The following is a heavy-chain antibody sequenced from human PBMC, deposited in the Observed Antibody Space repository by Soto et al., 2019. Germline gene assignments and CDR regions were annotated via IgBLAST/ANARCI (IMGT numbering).Heavy chain of an antibody. CDR3: ARDRYYYDSSGYPKGVYFDY. D-gene: IGHD3-22*01. CDR2: IYYSGST. V-gene: IGHV4-59*01. CDR1: DGSISSDY. Sequence: PSGTQSLTCTVADGSISSDYWSCIRQPPGKGLEWIGYIYYSGSTNYNPSLKSRVTISVDTSKNQFSLKLSSVTAADTAVYYCARDRYYYDSSGYPKGVYFDYWGQGTLVTVSS. J-gene: IGHJ4*02.